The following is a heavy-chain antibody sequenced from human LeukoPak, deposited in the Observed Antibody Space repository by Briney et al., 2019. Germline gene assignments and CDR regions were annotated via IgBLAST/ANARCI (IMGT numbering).Heavy chain of an antibody. CDR2: LRGDGET. CDR3: AKASWVSSTDAVR. CDR1: GFSFSNYA. Sequence: GSLRLSCAASGFSFSNYAMSWVRQAPARGPEWASSLRGDGETFYADSVKGRFTLSRDDSRNTVYLQLNNLRVEDTAIYYCAKASWVSSTDAVRWGQGTLVTVSS. V-gene: IGHV3-23*01. J-gene: IGHJ4*02. D-gene: IGHD3-16*01.